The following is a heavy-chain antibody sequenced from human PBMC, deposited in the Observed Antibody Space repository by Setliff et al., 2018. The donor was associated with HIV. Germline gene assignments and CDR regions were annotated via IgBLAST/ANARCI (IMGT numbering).Heavy chain of an antibody. CDR2: MHPNTGAT. D-gene: IGHD3-9*01. J-gene: IGHJ6*03. Sequence: ASVKVSCKASGYTFSAYHMHWARQAPGQGLEWMGWMHPNTGATSYAQKFQGRVSMTRDMSISTAYMELARLRSDDSAVYCCARIDPTAYHYHMDVWGKGTTVTVSS. V-gene: IGHV1-2*02. CDR1: GYTFSAYH. CDR3: ARIDPTAYHYHMDV.